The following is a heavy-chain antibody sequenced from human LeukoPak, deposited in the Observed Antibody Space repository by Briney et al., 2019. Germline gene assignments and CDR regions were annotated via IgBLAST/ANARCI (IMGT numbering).Heavy chain of an antibody. CDR2: ISSSASTK. Sequence: GGSLRLSCAASGFTFSSYEMKWVRQAPGKGLEWVSYISSSASTKYYADSVKGRFTISRDNAKNSLYLQMNSLRAEDTAVYYCARVAMAGPFDYWGQGTLVIVSS. V-gene: IGHV3-48*03. CDR3: ARVAMAGPFDY. CDR1: GFTFSSYE. D-gene: IGHD5-18*01. J-gene: IGHJ4*02.